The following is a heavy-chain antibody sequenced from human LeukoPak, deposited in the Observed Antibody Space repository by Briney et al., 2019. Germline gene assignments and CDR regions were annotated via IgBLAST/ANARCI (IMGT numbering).Heavy chain of an antibody. CDR3: SRDRDTISTTDAGGDHFHY. D-gene: IGHD1-1*01. Sequence: ASVKVSCKASGYTFINYYMHWVRQAPGQGLEWMGWINPDSGGTNYAQQFQGRVTMTRDTSISTAYMELSGLRSDDTAVYYCSRDRDTISTTDAGGDHFHYWGQGTLVTVSS. J-gene: IGHJ4*02. CDR2: INPDSGGT. CDR1: GYTFINYY. V-gene: IGHV1-2*02.